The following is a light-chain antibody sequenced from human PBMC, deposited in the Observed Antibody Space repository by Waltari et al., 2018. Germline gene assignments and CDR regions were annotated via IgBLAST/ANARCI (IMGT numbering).Light chain of an antibody. Sequence: DIMMTQSPDSLAVSLGARATTNFKSGQSILYGSNNENYLAWYQQKPGQPPKLLIYWASTRESGVPDRFSGSGSGTDFALTITSLQAEDVAVYYCQQYYSTPPFTFGPGTKVDIK. CDR2: WAS. J-gene: IGKJ3*01. V-gene: IGKV4-1*01. CDR1: QSILYGSNNENY. CDR3: QQYYSTPPFT.